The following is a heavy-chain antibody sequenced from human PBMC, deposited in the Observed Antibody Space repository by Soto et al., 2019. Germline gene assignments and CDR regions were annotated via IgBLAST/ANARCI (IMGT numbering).Heavy chain of an antibody. CDR3: AREGLIGRGYSHGYYS. Sequence: GGSLRLSCAASGFTINSNYMSWVRQAPGKGLEWVSFIYSDGRTYYADSVKGRFTISRDNPKNTLYLQMNSLRAEDTAVYYCAREGLIGRGYSHGYYSWGQGTLVTVSS. J-gene: IGHJ4*02. CDR1: GFTINSNY. D-gene: IGHD5-18*01. V-gene: IGHV3-53*01. CDR2: IYSDGRT.